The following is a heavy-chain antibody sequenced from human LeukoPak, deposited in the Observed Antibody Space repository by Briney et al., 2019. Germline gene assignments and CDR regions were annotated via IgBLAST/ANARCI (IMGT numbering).Heavy chain of an antibody. V-gene: IGHV3-20*04. CDR3: ARAGAFSGSYRGAFDI. J-gene: IGHJ3*02. CDR2: INWNGGST. Sequence: PGGSLRLSCATSGFTFSNYGMNWVRHAPGKGLEWVSGINWNGGSTGYADSVKGRFTISRDNAKNSLYLQMNSLRAEDTALYYCARAGAFSGSYRGAFDIWGQGTMVTVSS. D-gene: IGHD1-26*01. CDR1: GFTFSNYG.